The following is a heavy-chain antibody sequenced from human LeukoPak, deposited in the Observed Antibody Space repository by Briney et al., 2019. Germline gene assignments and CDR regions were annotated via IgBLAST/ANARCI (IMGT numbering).Heavy chain of an antibody. CDR2: IYYSGST. D-gene: IGHD5-18*01. CDR1: GGSISSSSYY. J-gene: IGHJ3*02. V-gene: IGHV4-39*01. Sequence: AETLSLTCTVSGGSISSSSYYWGWIRQPPGKGLEWIGSIYYSGSTYYNPSLKSRVTISVDTSKNQFSLKLSSVTAADTAVYYCARARSSYGYGDAFDIWGQGTMVTVSS. CDR3: ARARSSYGYGDAFDI.